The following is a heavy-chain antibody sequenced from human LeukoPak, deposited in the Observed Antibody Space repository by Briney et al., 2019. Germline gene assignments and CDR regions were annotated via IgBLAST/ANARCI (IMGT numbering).Heavy chain of an antibody. J-gene: IGHJ3*02. CDR2: FDPEDGET. V-gene: IGHV1-24*01. Sequence: GASVKVSCKVSGYTLTELSMHWVRQAPGKGLEWMGGFDPEDGETIYAQKFQGRVTMTRNTSISTAYMELSSLRSEDTAVYYCARGLRVASDAFDIWGQGTMVTVSS. CDR1: GYTLTELS. D-gene: IGHD2-15*01. CDR3: ARGLRVASDAFDI.